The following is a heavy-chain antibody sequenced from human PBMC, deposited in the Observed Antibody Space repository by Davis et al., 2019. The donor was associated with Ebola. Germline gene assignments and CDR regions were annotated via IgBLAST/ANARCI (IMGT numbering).Heavy chain of an antibody. J-gene: IGHJ4*02. V-gene: IGHV3-53*01. Sequence: PGGSLRLSCAASAFSFSSNYMSWVRQAPGKGLEWVSVIYSGGSTYYADSVKGRFTISRDNSKNTLYLQMNSLRAEDTAVYYCARVGNGDYLDYWGQGTLVTVSS. CDR1: AFSFSSNY. CDR2: IYSGGST. CDR3: ARVGNGDYLDY. D-gene: IGHD1-1*01.